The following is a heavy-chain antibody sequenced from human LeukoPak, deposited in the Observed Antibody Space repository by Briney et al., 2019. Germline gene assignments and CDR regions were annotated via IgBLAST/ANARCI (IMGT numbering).Heavy chain of an antibody. D-gene: IGHD6-13*01. CDR2: IGTAGEI. CDR3: ARAAYSSTWYSRYFDL. CDR1: GFTFRSYD. V-gene: IGHV3-13*01. J-gene: IGHJ2*01. Sequence: PGGSLRLSCAASGFTFRSYDMHWVRQATGKGLEWVSGIGTAGEIYYPGSVKGRFTTSRENAKNSLYLQMNSLRAGDTAVYYCARAAYSSTWYSRYFDLWGRGTLVTVSS.